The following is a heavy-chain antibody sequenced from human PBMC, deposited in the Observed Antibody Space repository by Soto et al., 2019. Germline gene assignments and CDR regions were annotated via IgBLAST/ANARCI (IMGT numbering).Heavy chain of an antibody. CDR3: SRDLAAGDH. D-gene: IGHD6-13*01. CDR2: INPASGST. J-gene: IGHJ4*02. V-gene: IGHV1-46*01. Sequence: QEQLVNSGAEVKKPGASVKVSGRTSGYTFTHYYIHWVRQAPGQGLEWLGIINPASGSTNYAQDFQGRVTLSMETSTTTVYMELSGLRAEDTAIFYCSRDLAAGDHWGQGTPVTVSS. CDR1: GYTFTHYY.